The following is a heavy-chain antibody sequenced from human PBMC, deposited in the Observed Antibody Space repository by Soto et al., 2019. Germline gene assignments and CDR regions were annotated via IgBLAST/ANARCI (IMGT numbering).Heavy chain of an antibody. CDR1: GFTFSNAW. CDR2: IKSKTDGGTT. V-gene: IGHV3-15*01. Sequence: PGGSLRLSCAASGFTFSNAWMSWVRQAPGKGMEWVGRIKSKTDGGTTDYAAPVKGRFTISRDDSKNTLYLQMNSRKTEDTAVYYCTTDLSTAYCGGDCCSSFDYWGQGTLVTVSS. CDR3: TTDLSTAYCGGDCCSSFDY. J-gene: IGHJ4*02. D-gene: IGHD2-21*02.